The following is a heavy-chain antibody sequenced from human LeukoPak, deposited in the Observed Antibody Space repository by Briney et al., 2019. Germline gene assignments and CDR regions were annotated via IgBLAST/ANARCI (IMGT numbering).Heavy chain of an antibody. Sequence: SETLSLTCTVSGGSISRSSYYWGWIRQPPGKGLEWIGSIYYSGSTYYNPSLKSRVTISVDTSKNQFSLKLSSVTAADTAVYYCARDYRSPAAAGTVWGQGTLVTVSS. CDR2: IYYSGST. J-gene: IGHJ4*02. CDR1: GGSISRSSYY. V-gene: IGHV4-39*07. CDR3: ARDYRSPAAAGTV. D-gene: IGHD6-13*01.